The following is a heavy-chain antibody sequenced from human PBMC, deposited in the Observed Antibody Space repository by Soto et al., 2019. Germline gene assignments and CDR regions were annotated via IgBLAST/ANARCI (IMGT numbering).Heavy chain of an antibody. V-gene: IGHV4-39*01. Sequence: SETLSLTCTVSGGSISSISYYWGWIRQPPGKGLEWIGSIYYSGSTYYNPSLKSRVTISVDTSKNQFSLKLSSVTAADTAVYYCASVPDTYYYGSGSYYNRIDYWGQGTLVTVSS. D-gene: IGHD3-10*01. CDR2: IYYSGST. CDR3: ASVPDTYYYGSGSYYNRIDY. CDR1: GGSISSISYY. J-gene: IGHJ4*02.